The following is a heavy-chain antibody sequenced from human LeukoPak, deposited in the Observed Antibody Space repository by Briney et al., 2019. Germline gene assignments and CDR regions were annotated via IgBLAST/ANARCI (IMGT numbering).Heavy chain of an antibody. CDR1: GYTFPSYY. CDR3: ARDYGGNSGWFDP. CDR2: INPSGGNT. J-gene: IGHJ5*02. D-gene: IGHD4-23*01. Sequence: ASVKVSCKASGYTFPSYYMHWVRQAPGQGLEWMGVINPSGGNTNSAQKFQGRVTMTRNTSISTAYMELSSLRSEDTAVYYCARDYGGNSGWFDPWGQGTLVTVSS. V-gene: IGHV1-46*01.